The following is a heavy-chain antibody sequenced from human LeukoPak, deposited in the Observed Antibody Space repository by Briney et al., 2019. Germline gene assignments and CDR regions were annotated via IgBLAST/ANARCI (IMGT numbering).Heavy chain of an antibody. Sequence: SQTLSLTCTVSGGSISSGGYYWSWIRQHPGEGLEWIGYIYYSGSTYYNPSLKSRVTISVDTSKNQFSLKLSSVTAADTAVYYCARGLRFPDNWFDPWGQGTLVTVSS. V-gene: IGHV4-31*03. CDR2: IYYSGST. J-gene: IGHJ5*02. D-gene: IGHD3-3*01. CDR1: GGSISSGGYY. CDR3: ARGLRFPDNWFDP.